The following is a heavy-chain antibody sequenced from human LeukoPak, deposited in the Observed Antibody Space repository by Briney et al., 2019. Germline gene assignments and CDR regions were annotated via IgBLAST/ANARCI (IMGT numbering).Heavy chain of an antibody. V-gene: IGHV4-59*01. D-gene: IGHD1-20*01. J-gene: IGHJ4*02. CDR2: IYYSGST. CDR3: ASSRYNWKYYYFDY. Sequence: PSETLSLTCTVSGGSISSYYWSWIRQPPGKGLEWIGYIYYSGSTNYNPSLKSRVTISVDTSKNQFSLKLSSVTAADTAVYYCASSRYNWKYYYFDYWGQGTLVTVSS. CDR1: GGSISSYY.